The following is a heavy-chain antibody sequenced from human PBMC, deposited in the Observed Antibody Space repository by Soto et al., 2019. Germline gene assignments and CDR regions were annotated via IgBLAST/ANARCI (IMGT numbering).Heavy chain of an antibody. D-gene: IGHD3-10*01. V-gene: IGHV4-31*03. Sequence: QVQLQESGPGLVKPSQTLSLTCTVSGGSISSGGYYWSWIRQHPGKGLEWIGYIYYSGSTYYNPSLKSRVTISVDTSKNQFSLKLSSVTAADTAVYYCARGLLWFGEPNGWFDPWGQGTLVTVSS. CDR2: IYYSGST. CDR1: GGSISSGGYY. J-gene: IGHJ5*02. CDR3: ARGLLWFGEPNGWFDP.